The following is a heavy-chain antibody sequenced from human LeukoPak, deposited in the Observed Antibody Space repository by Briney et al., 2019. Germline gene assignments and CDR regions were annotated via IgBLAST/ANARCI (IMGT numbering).Heavy chain of an antibody. D-gene: IGHD6-19*01. Sequence: ASVKVSCKASGYTFTSYGISWVRQAPGQGLEWMGWISAYNGNTNYAQKLQGRVTMTTDTSTSTAYMELRSLRSDDTAVYYCARERRQWLGNDAFDIWGQGTMVTVSS. V-gene: IGHV1-18*01. CDR1: GYTFTSYG. CDR2: ISAYNGNT. CDR3: ARERRQWLGNDAFDI. J-gene: IGHJ3*02.